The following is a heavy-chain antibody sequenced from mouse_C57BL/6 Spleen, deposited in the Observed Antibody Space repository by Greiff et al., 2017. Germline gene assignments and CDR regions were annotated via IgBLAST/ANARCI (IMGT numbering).Heavy chain of an antibody. CDR2: ISSGGDYI. D-gene: IGHD2-4*01. CDR3: TRVGDYDYAPFDY. V-gene: IGHV5-9-1*02. CDR1: GFTFSSYA. J-gene: IGHJ2*01. Sequence: DVMLVESGEGLVKPGGSLKLSCAASGFTFSSYAMSWVRQTPEKRLEWVAYISSGGDYIYYADTVKGRFTISRDNARNTLYLQMSSLKSEDTAMYYCTRVGDYDYAPFDYWGQGTTLTVSS.